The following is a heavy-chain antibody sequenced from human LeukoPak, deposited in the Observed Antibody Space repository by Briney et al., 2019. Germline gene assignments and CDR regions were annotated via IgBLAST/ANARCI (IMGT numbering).Heavy chain of an antibody. V-gene: IGHV3-30*07. CDR2: ISYDGSNK. Sequence: GGSLRLSCAASGFTFSSYAMHWVRQAPGKGLEWVAVISYDGSNKYYGDSVKGRFTISRDNSKNTLYLQMSSLRVEDTAVYYCARQTATYDLDYWGQGTLVTVSS. J-gene: IGHJ4*02. D-gene: IGHD3-3*01. CDR1: GFTFSSYA. CDR3: ARQTATYDLDY.